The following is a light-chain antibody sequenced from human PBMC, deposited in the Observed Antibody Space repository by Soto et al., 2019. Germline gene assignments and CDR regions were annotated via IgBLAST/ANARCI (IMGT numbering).Light chain of an antibody. CDR3: QQYHTYPPLT. CDR2: AAS. CDR1: QDIGSD. V-gene: IGKV1-8*01. Sequence: AIRMTQSPSSFSASTGDRVTITCRASQDIGSDLAWYQQKPGRDPKLLIHAASTLQSGVPSRFSGSGSGTDFTLTITYLQSEDFATYYCQQYHTYPPLTFGGGTKVEIK. J-gene: IGKJ4*01.